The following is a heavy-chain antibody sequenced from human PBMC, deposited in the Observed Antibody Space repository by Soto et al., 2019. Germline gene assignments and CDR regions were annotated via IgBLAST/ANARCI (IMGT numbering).Heavy chain of an antibody. D-gene: IGHD2-8*01. J-gene: IGHJ4*02. CDR2: INRNGKNR. CDR3: ARRRRTDMDDIVLMHDFDF. Sequence: QVQLVESGGGLVKPGGSLRLSCAASGFTFSDYYMSWIRQAPGRGLEWLSYINRNGKNRDYADSVRGRFTISRDNAKTSLYLERNGLSVEETAVYYCARRRRTDMDDIVLMHDFDFWGQGTLVTVSS. V-gene: IGHV3-11*01. CDR1: GFTFSDYY.